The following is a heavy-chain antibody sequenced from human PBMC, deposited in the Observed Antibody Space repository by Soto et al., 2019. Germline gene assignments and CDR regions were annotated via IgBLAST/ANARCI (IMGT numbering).Heavy chain of an antibody. Sequence: QVQLVQSGAEVKKPGASVKGSCKASGYTFSSYDINWVRQATGQGLEWMGWMNANSGNTAYAQKVQGRVTMTRNTSKSTAYMELSSLRAEDTAVYYCARESLRGMDFWGQGTMVTVSS. J-gene: IGHJ6*02. V-gene: IGHV1-8*01. CDR3: ARESLRGMDF. CDR1: GYTFSSYD. CDR2: MNANSGNT.